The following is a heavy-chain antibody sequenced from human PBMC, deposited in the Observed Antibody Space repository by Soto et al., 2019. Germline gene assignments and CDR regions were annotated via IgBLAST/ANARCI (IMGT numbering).Heavy chain of an antibody. D-gene: IGHD3-3*01. J-gene: IGHJ4*02. Sequence: GGSLRLSCRGAGFRFTDAWMSWVRQAPGKGLEWVGRMKSIGSGGTTDYPTPVKGRFTLSRDDSRNTLYLQMNSLKTEDTAVYYYCWSHTINYYFDIWGQGTLVTVSS. CDR1: GFRFTDAW. CDR2: MKSIGSGGTT. CDR3: CWSHTINYYFDI. V-gene: IGHV3-15*01.